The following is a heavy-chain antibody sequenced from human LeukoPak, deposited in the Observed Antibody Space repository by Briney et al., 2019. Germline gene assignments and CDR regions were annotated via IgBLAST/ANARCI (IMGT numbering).Heavy chain of an antibody. CDR3: ARVFEVTAAGTPLDY. Sequence: ASVKVSCKASGYTFTGYYMHWVRQAPGQGLEWMGWINTNTGNPMYAQGFTGRFVFSLDTSVSTAYLQISSLKAEDAAVYYCARVFEVTAAGTPLDYWGQGTLVTVSS. D-gene: IGHD6-13*01. V-gene: IGHV7-4-1*02. CDR2: INTNTGNP. CDR1: GYTFTGYY. J-gene: IGHJ4*02.